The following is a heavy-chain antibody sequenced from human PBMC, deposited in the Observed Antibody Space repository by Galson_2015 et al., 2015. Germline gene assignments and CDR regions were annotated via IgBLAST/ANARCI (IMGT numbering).Heavy chain of an antibody. Sequence: ETLSLTCTVSGGSISNYYWSWIRQPPGKGLEWIGYIHYSGSTNYNPSLKSRVTISVDTSKNQFSLKLSSVTAADTAVYYCARDYNWLGYYYMDVWGNGTSVTVSS. J-gene: IGHJ6*03. CDR3: ARDYNWLGYYYMDV. V-gene: IGHV4-59*01. CDR2: IHYSGST. CDR1: GGSISNYY. D-gene: IGHD1-20*01.